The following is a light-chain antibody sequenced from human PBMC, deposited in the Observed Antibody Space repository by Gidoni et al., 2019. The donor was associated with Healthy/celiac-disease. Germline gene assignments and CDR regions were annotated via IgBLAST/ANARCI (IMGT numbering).Light chain of an antibody. Sequence: ERVMTQSPATLSVSPGERATLSCRASQSGSSNLAWYQQKPGQAPRLLIYGASTRAPGIPARFSGSGSGTEFTLTISSLQSEDFAVYYCQQYNNWPYSFXQXTKLEIK. V-gene: IGKV3-15*01. CDR2: GAS. CDR3: QQYNNWPYS. CDR1: QSGSSN. J-gene: IGKJ2*03.